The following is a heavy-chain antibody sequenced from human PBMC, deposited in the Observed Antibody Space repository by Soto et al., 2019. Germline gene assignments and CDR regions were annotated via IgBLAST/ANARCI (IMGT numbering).Heavy chain of an antibody. Sequence: QVQLVESGGGVVQPGMSLRLSCAASGFTFSSHSIQWVRQAPGKGLEWVAVISYDGNIKYYADSVRGRFTISRDNCKNTLYLQMNSLRPEDTAVYYCAREWSTSGDLDYWGQGTLVIVSS. J-gene: IGHJ4*02. CDR1: GFTFSSHS. V-gene: IGHV3-30-3*01. D-gene: IGHD3-10*01. CDR2: ISYDGNIK. CDR3: AREWSTSGDLDY.